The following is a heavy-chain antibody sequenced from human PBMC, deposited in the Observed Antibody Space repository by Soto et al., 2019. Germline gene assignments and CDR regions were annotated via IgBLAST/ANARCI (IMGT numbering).Heavy chain of an antibody. Sequence: QVTLKESGPVRVEPTETLTLTCTVSGFSLKNDRMGVTWIRQPPGKALEWLAHIFANDEKSYNTSLESRLTISKDTSRRQVVLTMTNMDPVDTATYYCARMGVGGTRFFDYWGQGTPVTVSS. V-gene: IGHV2-26*01. CDR3: ARMGVGGTRFFDY. D-gene: IGHD1-26*01. CDR2: IFANDEK. J-gene: IGHJ4*02. CDR1: GFSLKNDRMG.